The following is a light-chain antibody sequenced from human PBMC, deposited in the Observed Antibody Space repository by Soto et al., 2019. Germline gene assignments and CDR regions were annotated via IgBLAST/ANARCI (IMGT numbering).Light chain of an antibody. V-gene: IGKV1-9*01. J-gene: IGKJ5*01. CDR3: QYLNGAPTIT. CDR1: QDVSDY. CDR2: AAY. Sequence: DIQLTQSPSASVGDRVTITCRASQDVSDYLAWYQHAPGKAPNLLIYAAYTLQSGVPSRFSGSGSGTEFSLTITSLQPEDFATYYCQYLNGAPTITFGQGTRLDVK.